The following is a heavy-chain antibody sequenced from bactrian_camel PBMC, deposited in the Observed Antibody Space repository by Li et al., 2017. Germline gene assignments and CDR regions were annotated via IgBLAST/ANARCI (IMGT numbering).Heavy chain of an antibody. V-gene: IGHV3S6*01. D-gene: IGHD6*01. J-gene: IGHJ6*01. Sequence: HVQLVESGGDLVQPGGSLRLSCAAASGFTFSRYWMTWVRQAPGKGLEWVCSIADGDTYYADSVKGRFTVSRDNAKNTVFLEMRSLKLEDTDEYHCVAGDTITTNTDCWADFGYWCLGNQL. CDR1: GFTFSRYW. CDR2: IADGDT. CDR3: VAGDTITTNTDCWADFGY.